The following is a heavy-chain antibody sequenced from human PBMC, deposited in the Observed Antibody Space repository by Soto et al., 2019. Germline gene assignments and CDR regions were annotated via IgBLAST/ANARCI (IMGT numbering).Heavy chain of an antibody. J-gene: IGHJ6*02. CDR3: AADQGLSVGYLYYYGMDV. D-gene: IGHD6-19*01. Sequence: GASVKVSCKASGFTFSSSAMQWVRQARGQRPEWIGSIVVGSANTNYAQKFQERVTITRDMSTSTVYMELSSLRSEDTAVYYCAADQGLSVGYLYYYGMDVWGQGTTVTVSS. CDR2: IVVGSANT. V-gene: IGHV1-58*02. CDR1: GFTFSSSA.